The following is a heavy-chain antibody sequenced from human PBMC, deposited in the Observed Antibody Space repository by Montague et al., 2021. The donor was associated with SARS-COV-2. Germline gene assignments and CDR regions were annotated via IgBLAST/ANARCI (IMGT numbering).Heavy chain of an antibody. V-gene: IGHV2-5*02. CDR3: AHRRPGSGGYYFDH. J-gene: IGHJ4*02. CDR2: IYWDDDK. Sequence: PALVKPTQTLTLTCTFSGFSLSTSGVGVGWIRQPPGKALEWLALIYWDDDKRHSPSLKSRLTITKDTAKNQVVLTMTNMDPVDTASFYCAHRRPGSGGYYFDHWGQGTLVTVSS. CDR1: GFSLSTSGVG. D-gene: IGHD3-10*01.